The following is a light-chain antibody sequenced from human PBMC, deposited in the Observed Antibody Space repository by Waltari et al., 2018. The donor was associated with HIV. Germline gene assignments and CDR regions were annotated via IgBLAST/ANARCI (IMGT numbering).Light chain of an antibody. J-gene: IGLJ3*02. Sequence: QSVLTQPPSASGTPGQRVTISCSGCRSNIGSNHVYWYQQIPGTAPKPLIYRNNQRPSGVPDRFSGSKSGTSASLAISGLRSEDEADYYCATWDDSLSGWVFGGGTKLTVL. CDR2: RNN. CDR1: RSNIGSNH. V-gene: IGLV1-47*01. CDR3: ATWDDSLSGWV.